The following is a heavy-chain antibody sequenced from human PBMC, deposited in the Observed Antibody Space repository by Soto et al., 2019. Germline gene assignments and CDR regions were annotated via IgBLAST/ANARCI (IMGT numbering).Heavy chain of an antibody. D-gene: IGHD2-15*01. CDR3: AAISGPGGPRGYFDY. CDR2: IVVGSGNT. V-gene: IGHV1-58*01. CDR1: GFTFTSSA. J-gene: IGHJ4*02. Sequence: SVKVSCKASGFTFTSSAVQWVRQARGQRLEWIGWIVVGSGNTNYAQKFQERVTITRDMSTSTAYMELSSLRSEDTAVYYCAAISGPGGPRGYFDYWGQGTLVTVSS.